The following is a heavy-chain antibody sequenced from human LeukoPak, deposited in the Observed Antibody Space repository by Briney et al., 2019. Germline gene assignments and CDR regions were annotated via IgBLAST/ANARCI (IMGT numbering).Heavy chain of an antibody. Sequence: GGSLRLSCAVSGFTFSSYSMNWVRQAPGRGLEWVSSISSSSTYIFYADSMKGRFTISRDNTKNSLYLQMNSLRAEDTAIYYCARDYTTTLTTATNFDYWGQGTLVTVSS. CDR1: GFTFSSYS. V-gene: IGHV3-21*01. CDR2: ISSSSTYI. J-gene: IGHJ4*02. CDR3: ARDYTTTLTTATNFDY. D-gene: IGHD4-17*01.